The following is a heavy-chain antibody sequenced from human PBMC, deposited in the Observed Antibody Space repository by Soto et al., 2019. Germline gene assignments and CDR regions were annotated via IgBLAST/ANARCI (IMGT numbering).Heavy chain of an antibody. Sequence: SQTLSLTCAISGDSVSSNTAAWKWIRSSPSRGLEWLGRTYYRSNWRHDYAVSVKSRITVNPDTSKNYFSLQLNSVTPDDTAVYYCARGVAGSGFDLWGQGTRVTAPQ. CDR3: ARGVAGSGFDL. V-gene: IGHV6-1*01. CDR1: GDSVSSNTAA. CDR2: TYYRSNWRH. D-gene: IGHD6-19*01. J-gene: IGHJ4*02.